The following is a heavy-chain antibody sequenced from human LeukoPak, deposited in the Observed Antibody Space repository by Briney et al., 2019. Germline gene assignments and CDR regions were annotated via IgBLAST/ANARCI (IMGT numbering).Heavy chain of an antibody. V-gene: IGHV3-53*01. CDR1: GFTVSGSY. CDR3: VRDMADCSSTSCYAAYFDY. CDR2: IFSGGST. Sequence: GGSLRLSCAASGFTVSGSYMSWVRQAPGKGLEWVSVIFSGGSTYYADSVKGRFTISRDNSKNTLYLQMNSLRAEDTAVYYCVRDMADCSSTSCYAAYFDYWGQGTLVTVSS. D-gene: IGHD2-2*01. J-gene: IGHJ4*02.